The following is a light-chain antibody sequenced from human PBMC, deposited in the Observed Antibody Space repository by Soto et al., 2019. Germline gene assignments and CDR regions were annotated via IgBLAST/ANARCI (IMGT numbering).Light chain of an antibody. CDR3: QEYNSFWYT. J-gene: IGKJ2*01. V-gene: IGKV1-5*01. CDR2: DIS. Sequence: DIQMTQSPSTLSASVGDRVTISCRASQSISSRLAWYQQKPGKAPKLLIYDISNLESGVPSRFGGTVSGTEFTLTISSLQPDDFPTYSCQEYNSFWYTFGQGTRLEIK. CDR1: QSISSR.